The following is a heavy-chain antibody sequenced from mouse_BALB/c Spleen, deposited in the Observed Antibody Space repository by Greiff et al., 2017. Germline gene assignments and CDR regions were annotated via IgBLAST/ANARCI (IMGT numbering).Heavy chain of an antibody. Sequence: EVQLQQSGPELVKPGASMKISCKASGYSFTGYTMNWVKQSHGKNLEWIGLINPYNGGTSYNQKFKGKATLTVDKSSSTAYMELLSLTSEDSAVYYCAREDYYYGSSYGGGYAMDYWGQGTSVTVSS. J-gene: IGHJ4*01. CDR3: AREDYYYGSSYGGGYAMDY. V-gene: IGHV1-18*01. D-gene: IGHD1-1*01. CDR2: INPYNGGT. CDR1: GYSFTGYT.